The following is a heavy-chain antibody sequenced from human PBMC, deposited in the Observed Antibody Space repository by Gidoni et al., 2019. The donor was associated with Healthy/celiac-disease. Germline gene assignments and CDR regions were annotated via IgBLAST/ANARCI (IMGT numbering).Heavy chain of an antibody. CDR3: AKGPLWFGELSLDP. Sequence: GGGLVQPGRSLRLSCAASGFTFDDYAMHWVRQAPGKGLEWVSGISWNSGSIGYADSVKGRFTISRDNAKNSLYLQMNSLRAEDTALYYCAKGPLWFGELSLDPWGQGTLVTVSS. CDR1: GFTFDDYA. V-gene: IGHV3-9*01. J-gene: IGHJ5*02. CDR2: ISWNSGSI. D-gene: IGHD3-10*01.